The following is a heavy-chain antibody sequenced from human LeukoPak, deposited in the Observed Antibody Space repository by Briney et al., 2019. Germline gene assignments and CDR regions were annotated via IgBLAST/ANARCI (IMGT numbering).Heavy chain of an antibody. Sequence: GASVKVSCTASGYTLTDYYMHWVRQAPGQGLEWLGWINPNSGGTNYAQKFQGRVTMTRDTSISTAYMELSRLRSDDTAVYYCAREYYDSSAYNQEAIDYWGQGTLVTVSS. CDR1: GYTLTDYY. V-gene: IGHV1-2*02. J-gene: IGHJ4*02. CDR2: INPNSGGT. D-gene: IGHD3-22*01. CDR3: AREYYDSSAYNQEAIDY.